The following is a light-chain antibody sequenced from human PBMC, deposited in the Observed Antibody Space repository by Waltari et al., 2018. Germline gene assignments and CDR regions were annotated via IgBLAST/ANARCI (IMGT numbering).Light chain of an antibody. CDR2: DVS. CDR3: SSHTTTYTYV. V-gene: IGLV2-14*03. Sequence: QSALTQPASVSGSPGQSTAISCTGTSSDIADNNYVSWYQQHPGKAPRLMIYDVSNRPSGVSDRFSGSKSGNTASLTISGLQAEDEGDYYCSSHTTTYTYVFGSGTKVTVL. CDR1: SSDIADNNY. J-gene: IGLJ1*01.